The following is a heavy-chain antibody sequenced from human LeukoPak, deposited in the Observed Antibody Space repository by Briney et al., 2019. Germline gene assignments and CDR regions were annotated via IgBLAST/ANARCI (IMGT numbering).Heavy chain of an antibody. V-gene: IGHV1-2*02. J-gene: IGHJ3*01. CDR2: MNPNSGGT. D-gene: IGHD3-22*01. Sequence: ASVKVSCKASGYTFSDYYLHWVRQAPGQGLEWMGWMNPNSGGTNYAQKFQGRITMTGDTSTAYLELSRLRSDTAVYYCARDLGSTIIVGGDAFDLWGQGTMVTVSS. CDR3: ARDLGSTIIVGGDAFDL. CDR1: GYTFSDYY.